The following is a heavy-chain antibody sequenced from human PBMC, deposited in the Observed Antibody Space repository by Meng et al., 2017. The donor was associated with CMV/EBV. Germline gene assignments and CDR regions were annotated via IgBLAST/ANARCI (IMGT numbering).Heavy chain of an antibody. V-gene: IGHV1-8*01. D-gene: IGHD2-21*01. Sequence: ASVQVSCKASGYTFTSYDINWVRQATGQGLEWMGWMNPNSGNTGYAQKFQGRVTMTRNTSISTAYMELSSLRSEDTAVYYCARGLPWAPRLFRMVIGTRLGGMDVWGQGTTVTVSS. CDR3: ARGLPWAPRLFRMVIGTRLGGMDV. CDR1: GYTFTSYD. CDR2: MNPNSGNT. J-gene: IGHJ6*02.